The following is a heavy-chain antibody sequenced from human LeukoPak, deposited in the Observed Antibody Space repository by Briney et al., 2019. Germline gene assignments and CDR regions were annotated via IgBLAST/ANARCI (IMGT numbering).Heavy chain of an antibody. CDR1: GDTFSSSRAA. CDR3: ARESYSSSWYRFDN. V-gene: IGHV6-1*01. Sequence: SQTLSLTCAISGDTFSSSRAAWNWIRQSPSRGLEWLGSTYYRSKWYNDYAVSVKSRITFNPDTAKYQFSLQLKSVTPEDTAVYYCARESYSSSWYRFDNWGQGTLVTVSS. CDR2: TYYRSKWYN. J-gene: IGHJ4*02. D-gene: IGHD6-13*01.